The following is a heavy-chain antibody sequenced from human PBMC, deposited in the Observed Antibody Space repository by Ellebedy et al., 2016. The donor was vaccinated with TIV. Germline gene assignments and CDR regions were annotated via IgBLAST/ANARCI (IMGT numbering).Heavy chain of an antibody. D-gene: IGHD6-13*01. CDR1: GYTFTSYG. V-gene: IGHV1-18*01. J-gene: IGHJ2*01. CDR3: ARGVPIAAAGYSWYFDL. Sequence: ASVKVSCKASGYTFTSYGISWVRQAPGQGLEWMGWISAYNGNTNYAQKLQGRVTMTTDTSTSTAYMELRSLRSDDTAVYYCARGVPIAAAGYSWYFDLWGRGTLVTVSS. CDR2: ISAYNGNT.